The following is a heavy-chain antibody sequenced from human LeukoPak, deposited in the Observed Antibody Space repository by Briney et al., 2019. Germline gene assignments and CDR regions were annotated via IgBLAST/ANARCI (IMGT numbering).Heavy chain of an antibody. CDR2: IYYSGST. CDR1: GGSISSSSYY. CDR3: ARDLSGSNYYDSSGYYYFRAFDI. D-gene: IGHD3-22*01. V-gene: IGHV4-39*07. J-gene: IGHJ3*02. Sequence: SETLSLTCTVSGGSISSSSYYWGWIRQPPGKGLEWIGSIYYSGSTYYNPSLKSRVTISVDTSKNQFSLKLSSVTAADTAVYYCARDLSGSNYYDSSGYYYFRAFDIWGQGTMVTVSS.